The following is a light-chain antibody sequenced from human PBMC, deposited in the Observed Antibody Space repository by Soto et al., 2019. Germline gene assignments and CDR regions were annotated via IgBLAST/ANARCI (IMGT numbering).Light chain of an antibody. J-gene: IGKJ1*01. V-gene: IGKV3-11*01. CDR1: QSVSSY. CDR2: DAS. Sequence: EIVLTQSPATLSLSPGERATLSCRASQSVSSYLAWYQQKPGQAPRLLIYDASNRATGIPARFSGSGSGTDFTLTINSLEPEDFAVYYCQPRSNWPPTFGQGTKVEIK. CDR3: QPRSNWPPT.